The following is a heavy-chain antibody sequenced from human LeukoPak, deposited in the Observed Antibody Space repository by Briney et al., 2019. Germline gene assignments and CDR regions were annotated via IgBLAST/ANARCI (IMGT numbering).Heavy chain of an antibody. Sequence: GGSLRLYCEASGFTFRSYGRNGVRQAPGKGLELVAVISYDGSNKYYADAVKGRFTISRDNSKNTLYLQMNSLRAEDTAVYYCVYSSGWYSWGQGTLVTVSS. CDR3: VYSSGWYS. D-gene: IGHD6-19*01. CDR1: GFTFRSYG. CDR2: ISYDGSNK. J-gene: IGHJ4*02. V-gene: IGHV3-30*03.